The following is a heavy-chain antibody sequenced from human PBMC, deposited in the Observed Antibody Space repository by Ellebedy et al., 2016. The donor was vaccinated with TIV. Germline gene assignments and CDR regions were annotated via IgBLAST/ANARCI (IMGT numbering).Heavy chain of an antibody. V-gene: IGHV1-69*13. CDR3: ALMGQHLVNGMDV. D-gene: IGHD2-21*01. Sequence: SVKVSCXASGGPFNSHSIGWVRQAPGQGLEWMGGIVPIFGTANYAQKFQGRVSITADESTRTSYMELSSLRPEDTAVYYCALMGQHLVNGMDVWGQGTTVTVSS. CDR1: GGPFNSHS. CDR2: IVPIFGTA. J-gene: IGHJ6*02.